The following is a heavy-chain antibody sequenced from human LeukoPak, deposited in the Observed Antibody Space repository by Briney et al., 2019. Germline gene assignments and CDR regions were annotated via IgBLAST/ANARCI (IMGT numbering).Heavy chain of an antibody. CDR2: ISSGAKTI. CDR3: ARGGGGYSPLVGHFDR. V-gene: IGHV3-11*04. CDR1: GFTFSDYY. J-gene: IGHJ2*01. Sequence: GGSLRLSCAASGFTFSDYYMNWIRQAPGKGLEWISYISSGAKTIYSADSAKGRFIISRDNSKNSVSLQMNTLRAEDTAIYYCARGGGGYSPLVGHFDRWGRGSLVTDSS. D-gene: IGHD1-26*01.